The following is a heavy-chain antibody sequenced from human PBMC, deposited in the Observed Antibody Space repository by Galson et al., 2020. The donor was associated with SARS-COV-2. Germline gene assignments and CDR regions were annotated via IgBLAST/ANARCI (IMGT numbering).Heavy chain of an antibody. Sequence: ASETLSLTCTVSNGSISSGGYYWTWIRQQPGKGLEWIGNIYYTGSTYYNPSLKSRVTVSVDTSKNHFSLNLTSVTAADTAIYYCARGGLVRGSFMAGNQNMQYNWFGPGGQGALVTVSS. CDR2: IYYTGST. J-gene: IGHJ5*02. D-gene: IGHD3-10*01. CDR1: NGSISSGGYY. CDR3: ARGGLVRGSFMAGNQNMQYNWFGP. V-gene: IGHV4-31*03.